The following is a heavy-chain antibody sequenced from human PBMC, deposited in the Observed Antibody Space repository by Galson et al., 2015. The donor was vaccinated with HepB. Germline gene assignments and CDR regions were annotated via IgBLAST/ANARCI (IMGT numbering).Heavy chain of an antibody. Sequence: SVKVSCKASGYTFTSYGISWVRQAPGQGLEWMGWISAYNGNTNYAQKLQGRVTMTTDTSTSTAYMELRSLRSDDTAVYYCARDHVGWSGYSSSWDPDYYYYGMDVWGQGTTVTVSS. CDR1: GYTFTSYG. J-gene: IGHJ6*02. D-gene: IGHD6-13*01. CDR2: ISAYNGNT. CDR3: ARDHVGWSGYSSSWDPDYYYYGMDV. V-gene: IGHV1-18*01.